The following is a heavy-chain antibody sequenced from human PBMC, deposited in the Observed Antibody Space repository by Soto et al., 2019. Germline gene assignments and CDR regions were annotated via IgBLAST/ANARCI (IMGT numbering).Heavy chain of an antibody. J-gene: IGHJ6*02. V-gene: IGHV4-59*01. CDR1: GGSISSYY. CDR3: ASIGSNLWFGEDYYYYGMDV. CDR2: IYYSGST. D-gene: IGHD3-10*01. Sequence: QVQLQESGPGLVKPSETLSLTCTVSGGSISSYYWSWIRQPPGKGLEWIGYIYYSGSTNYNSSLKSRVTISVDTSKNQFSLKLSSVTAADTAVYYCASIGSNLWFGEDYYYYGMDVWGQGTTVTVSS.